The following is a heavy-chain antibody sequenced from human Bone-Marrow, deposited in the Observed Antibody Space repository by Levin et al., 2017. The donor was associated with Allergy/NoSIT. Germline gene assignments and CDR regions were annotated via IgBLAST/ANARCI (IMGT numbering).Heavy chain of an antibody. D-gene: IGHD1/OR15-1a*01. CDR1: GFSFSDYY. CDR2: MKSRSNTI. CDR3: ARGRVPVAATTALDWYFDL. Sequence: PGGSLRLSCVASGFSFSDYYMSWIRQTPGKGLEWISYMKSRSNTIHYADSVKGRFTISRDNAKNSMYLQMNSLRVEDTAVYYCARGRVPVAATTALDWYFDLWGRGTLVTVSS. V-gene: IGHV3-11*01. J-gene: IGHJ2*01.